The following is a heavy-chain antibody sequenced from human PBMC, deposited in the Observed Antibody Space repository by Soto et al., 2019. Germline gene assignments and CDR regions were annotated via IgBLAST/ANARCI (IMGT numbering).Heavy chain of an antibody. CDR3: ARVRHNYDFWSGYYYRHYYYYGMDV. CDR2: IKQDGSEK. V-gene: IGHV3-7*01. J-gene: IGHJ6*02. D-gene: IGHD3-3*01. Sequence: GPMSVSWAASGRNCSSFGRSWVRQAQGKGLAWVANIKQDGSEKYYVDSVKGRFTISRDNAKNSLYLQMNSLRAEDTAVYYCARVRHNYDFWSGYYYRHYYYYGMDVWGQGTTVTVSS. CDR1: GRNCSSFG.